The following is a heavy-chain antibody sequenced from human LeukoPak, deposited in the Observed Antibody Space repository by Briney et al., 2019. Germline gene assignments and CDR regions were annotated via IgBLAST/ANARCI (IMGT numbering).Heavy chain of an antibody. CDR3: ARVKREYRGLYYFDY. D-gene: IGHD2/OR15-2a*01. Sequence: PSETLSLTRTVSGGSISSGGYYWSWIRQHPGKGLEWIGYIYYSGSTYYNPSLKSRVTISVDTSKNQFSLKLGSVTAADTAVYYCARVKREYRGLYYFDYWGQGTLVTVSS. J-gene: IGHJ4*02. V-gene: IGHV4-31*03. CDR2: IYYSGST. CDR1: GGSISSGGYY.